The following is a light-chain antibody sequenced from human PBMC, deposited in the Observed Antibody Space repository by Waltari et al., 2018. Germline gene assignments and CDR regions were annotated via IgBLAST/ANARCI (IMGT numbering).Light chain of an antibody. Sequence: DIQLTQSPLFLSASVGDRVTLTCRASPGMSYYLAWYQQKPNKAPKLLINGSSILQSGVPSRFSGAKSGTEFTLTISSLQPEDFATYFCQHVYSYPVTFGGGTTLDI. CDR2: GSS. CDR1: PGMSYY. CDR3: QHVYSYPVT. V-gene: IGKV1-9*01. J-gene: IGKJ4*01.